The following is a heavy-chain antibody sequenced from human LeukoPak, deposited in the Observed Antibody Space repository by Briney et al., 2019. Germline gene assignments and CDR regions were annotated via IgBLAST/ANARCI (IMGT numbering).Heavy chain of an antibody. Sequence: GGSLRLSCGASGFIFSNYGMHWVRQAPGKGLEWVAVISYDGSNKYYADSVKGRFTISRDNSKNTLYLQMNSLRAEDTAVYYCANAPAARKKRTPFDYWGQGTLVTVSS. CDR2: ISYDGSNK. V-gene: IGHV3-30*18. CDR3: ANAPAARKKRTPFDY. J-gene: IGHJ4*02. CDR1: GFIFSNYG. D-gene: IGHD6-6*01.